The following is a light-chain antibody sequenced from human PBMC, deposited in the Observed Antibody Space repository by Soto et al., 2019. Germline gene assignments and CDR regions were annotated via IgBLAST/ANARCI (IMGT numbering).Light chain of an antibody. CDR1: SSDVGSHDL. CDR3: CSYAGSSTWV. Sequence: QSVLTQPASVSGSPGQSITISCTGTSSDVGSHDLVSWYQQHPGKAPKLMIYEGSKRPSGVSNRFSGSKSGHTASLTISGLQAEDEADYYCCSYAGSSTWVFGGGTKLTVL. V-gene: IGLV2-23*01. CDR2: EGS. J-gene: IGLJ3*02.